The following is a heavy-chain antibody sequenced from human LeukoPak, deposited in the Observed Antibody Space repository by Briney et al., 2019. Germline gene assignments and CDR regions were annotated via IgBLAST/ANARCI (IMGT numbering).Heavy chain of an antibody. CDR1: GFTFSSYW. J-gene: IGHJ6*02. D-gene: IGHD3-10*01. V-gene: IGHV3-74*01. Sequence: GGSLRLSCAASGFTFSSYWMHWVRQAPGKGLVWVSRINSDGSSTSYADSVKGRFTISRDNAKNTLYLQMNSLRAEDTAVYYCAREAREFYCYYYYGMDVWGQGTTVTVSS. CDR2: INSDGSST. CDR3: AREAREFYCYYYYGMDV.